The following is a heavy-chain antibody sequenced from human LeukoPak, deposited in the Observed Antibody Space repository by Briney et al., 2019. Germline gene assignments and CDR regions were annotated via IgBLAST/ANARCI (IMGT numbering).Heavy chain of an antibody. D-gene: IGHD3-10*01. Sequence: PGGSLRLSCAASGFTVSTNHMSWVRQAPGKGLEWVSVIYSGGSTYYADSVKGRFTISRDNSKNTLYLQMNSLRAEDTAVYYCAKFGRTYPYYFDYWGQGTLVTVSS. CDR2: IYSGGST. CDR3: AKFGRTYPYYFDY. J-gene: IGHJ4*02. CDR1: GFTVSTNH. V-gene: IGHV3-53*01.